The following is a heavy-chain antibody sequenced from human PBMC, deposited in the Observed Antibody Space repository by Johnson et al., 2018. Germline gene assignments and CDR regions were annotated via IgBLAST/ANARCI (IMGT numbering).Heavy chain of an antibody. CDR2: SSGSGGST. V-gene: IGHV3-23*04. CDR3: ARDRSAGWKDAFDI. D-gene: IGHD1-1*01. CDR1: GFTFSSYA. J-gene: IGHJ3*02. Sequence: VQLVESGGGLVQPGGSLRLSCAASGFTFSSYAMAWVRQAPGKGLEWVSVSSGSGGSTYYADSVKGRFTVSRDNSKNTLYLQMNSLRAEDTAVYYCARDRSAGWKDAFDIWGQGTMVTVSS.